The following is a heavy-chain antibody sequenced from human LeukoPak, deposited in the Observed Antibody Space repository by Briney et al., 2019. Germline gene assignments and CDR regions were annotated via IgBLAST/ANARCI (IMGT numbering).Heavy chain of an antibody. CDR2: ISGSGDST. CDR1: EFTFSSYA. V-gene: IGHV3-23*01. D-gene: IGHD6-13*01. CDR3: AKPYSSSWYYFDY. Sequence: GGSLRLSCAASEFTFSSYAMSWVRQAPGKGLEWVSAISGSGDSTYYADSVKGRFTISRDNSKNTLYLQVNSLRAEDTAVYYRAKPYSSSWYYFDYWGQGTLVTVSS. J-gene: IGHJ4*02.